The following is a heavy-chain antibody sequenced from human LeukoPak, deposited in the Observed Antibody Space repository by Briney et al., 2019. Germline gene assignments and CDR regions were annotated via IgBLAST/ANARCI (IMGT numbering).Heavy chain of an antibody. CDR2: PSGSGITT. Sequence: GGSLRLSCAASGFTFSNSAMSWVRQAPGEGLEWVSTPSGSGITTYYADSVKGRFTISRDNSKNTLYLQMNSLRAEDTAVYYCAKGIYSSGWSYFDYWGHGTLVTVSS. CDR3: AKGIYSSGWSYFDY. V-gene: IGHV3-23*01. J-gene: IGHJ4*01. CDR1: GFTFSNSA. D-gene: IGHD6-19*01.